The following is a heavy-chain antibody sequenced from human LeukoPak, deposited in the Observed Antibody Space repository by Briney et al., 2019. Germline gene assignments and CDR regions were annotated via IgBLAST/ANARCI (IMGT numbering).Heavy chain of an antibody. J-gene: IGHJ4*02. CDR2: INPNSGGT. CDR3: ASRYCSGGSCSYFDY. Sequence: ASVKVSCKASGYTFTGYYMHWVRQAPGQGLEWMGWINPNSGGTNYAQKFHGRVTMTRDTSISTAYMELSRLRSDDTAVYYCASRYCSGGSCSYFDYWGQGTLVTVSS. V-gene: IGHV1-2*02. D-gene: IGHD2-15*01. CDR1: GYTFTGYY.